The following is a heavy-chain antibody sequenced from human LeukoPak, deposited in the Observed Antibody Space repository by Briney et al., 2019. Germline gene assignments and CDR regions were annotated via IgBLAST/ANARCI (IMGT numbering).Heavy chain of an antibody. Sequence: SETLSLTCIVSGYSLSSGYYWGWIRQPPGKGLEWIGSIYHSGSTYYNPSLKSRVPIAVDTSKTQFSLKLSSVTAADTAVYYCASRAYGGKFNYYYYMDVWGKGTTVTISS. J-gene: IGHJ6*03. V-gene: IGHV4-38-2*02. CDR2: IYHSGST. CDR3: ASRAYGGKFNYYYYMDV. D-gene: IGHD4-23*01. CDR1: GYSLSSGYY.